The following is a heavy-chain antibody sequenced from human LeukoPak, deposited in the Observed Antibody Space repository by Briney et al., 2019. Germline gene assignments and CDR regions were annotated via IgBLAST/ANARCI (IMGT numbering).Heavy chain of an antibody. CDR3: ARVAGGSGSYTFDY. CDR1: GYTFTDYY. V-gene: IGHV1-2*02. CDR2: INPNTGGT. J-gene: IGHJ4*02. Sequence: ASVKVSCKASGYTFTDYYIHWVRQAPGQGLEWMGWINPNTGGTNYAQRFQGRITITWDTSISTGYMELSTLRSDDTAVFYCARVAGGSGSYTFDYWGQGTLVTVSS. D-gene: IGHD3-10*01.